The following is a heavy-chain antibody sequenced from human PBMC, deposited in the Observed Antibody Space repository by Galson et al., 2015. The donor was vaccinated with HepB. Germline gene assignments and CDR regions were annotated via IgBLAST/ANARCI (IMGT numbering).Heavy chain of an antibody. V-gene: IGHV3-43*01. CDR3: AKELAIAAAGTLLFDY. Sequence: SLRLSCAASGFTFDDYTMHWVRQAPGKGLEWVSLISWDGGSTYYADSVKGRFTISRDNSKNSLYLQMNSLRTEDTALYYCAKELAIAAAGTLLFDYWGQGTLVTVSS. CDR2: ISWDGGST. D-gene: IGHD6-13*01. CDR1: GFTFDDYT. J-gene: IGHJ4*02.